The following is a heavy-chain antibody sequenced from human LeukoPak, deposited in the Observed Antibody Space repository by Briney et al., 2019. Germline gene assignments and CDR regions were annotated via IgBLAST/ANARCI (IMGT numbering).Heavy chain of an antibody. V-gene: IGHV3-23*01. CDR3: ARDSGWYVDL. CDR1: GFTFSSHA. J-gene: IGHJ4*02. D-gene: IGHD6-19*01. Sequence: PGGSLRLSCRASGFTFSSHAMTWVRQAAGKGLQWVSSITGSGSGAYYADSVKGRFTISRDNSKNTLHLQMSSLRADDTAVYYCARDSGWYVDLWGQGTLVTVSS. CDR2: ITGSGSGA.